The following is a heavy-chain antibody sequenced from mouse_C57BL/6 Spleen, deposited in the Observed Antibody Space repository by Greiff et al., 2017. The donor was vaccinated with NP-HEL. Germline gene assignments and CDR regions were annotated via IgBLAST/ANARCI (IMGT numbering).Heavy chain of an antibody. CDR1: GFNIKDYY. Sequence: VQLQQSGAELVRPGASVKLSCTASGFNIKDYYMHWVKQRPEQGLEWIGRIDPEDGDTEYAPKFPGKATMTADTSSNTAYLQLSSLTSEDTAVYYCTTDYYGSSYPAWFAYWGQGTLVTVSA. V-gene: IGHV14-1*01. CDR3: TTDYYGSSYPAWFAY. D-gene: IGHD1-1*01. CDR2: IDPEDGDT. J-gene: IGHJ3*01.